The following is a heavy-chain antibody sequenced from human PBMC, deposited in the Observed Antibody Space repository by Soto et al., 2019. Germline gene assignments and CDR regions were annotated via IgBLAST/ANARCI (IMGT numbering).Heavy chain of an antibody. D-gene: IGHD3-10*01. Sequence: SCKASGYTFATYGIHWVRQAPGQGLEWMGCINAGNGNTKYSQRFQGRVMISRDTSASTAYMELSSLGSEDTAVYYCARDFLWSRGYHYYYGMDVWGQGTTVTVSS. V-gene: IGHV1-3*01. CDR3: ARDFLWSRGYHYYYGMDV. CDR2: INAGNGNT. CDR1: GYTFATYG. J-gene: IGHJ6*02.